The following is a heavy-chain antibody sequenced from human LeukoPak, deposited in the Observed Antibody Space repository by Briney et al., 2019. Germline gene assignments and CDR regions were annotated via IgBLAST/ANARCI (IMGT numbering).Heavy chain of an antibody. V-gene: IGHV4-34*01. D-gene: IGHD6-13*01. Sequence: SETLSLTCAVYGRSFSGYYWSWIRQPPGKGLERIGEINHSGSTNYNPSLKSRVTISVDTSKNQFSLKLSSVTAADTAVYYCARGLAAAATDYWGQGTLVTVSS. CDR2: INHSGST. CDR1: GRSFSGYY. CDR3: ARGLAAAATDY. J-gene: IGHJ4*02.